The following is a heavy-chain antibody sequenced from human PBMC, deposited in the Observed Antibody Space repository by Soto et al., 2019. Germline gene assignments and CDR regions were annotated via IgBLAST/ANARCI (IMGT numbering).Heavy chain of an antibody. CDR1: GFTFSDYT. J-gene: IGHJ1*01. CDR2: INGRGDDT. CDR3: AARIFCTGTSCYSIYFDH. D-gene: IGHD2-15*01. Sequence: GGSLRLSCAASGFTFSDYTMTWVRQAPGKGLEWVSSINGRGDDTYYADSVKGRFTISRDNSKSTLYLRMNSLRGEDTAVYYCAARIFCTGTSCYSIYFDHWGQGTLVTVSS. V-gene: IGHV3-23*01.